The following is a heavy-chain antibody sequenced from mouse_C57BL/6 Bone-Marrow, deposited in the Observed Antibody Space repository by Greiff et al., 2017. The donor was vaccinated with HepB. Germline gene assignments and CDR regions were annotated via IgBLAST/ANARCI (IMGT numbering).Heavy chain of an antibody. D-gene: IGHD2-3*01. V-gene: IGHV14-1*01. CDR3: TTGQGSIHDGYYVFAY. Sequence: EVQLQQSGAELVRPGASVKLSCTASGFNIKDYYMHWVKQRPEQGLEWIGRIDPEDGDTEYAPKFQGKATMTADTSSNTAYLQLSSLTSEDTAVYYCTTGQGSIHDGYYVFAYRGQGTLVTVSA. J-gene: IGHJ3*01. CDR1: GFNIKDYY. CDR2: IDPEDGDT.